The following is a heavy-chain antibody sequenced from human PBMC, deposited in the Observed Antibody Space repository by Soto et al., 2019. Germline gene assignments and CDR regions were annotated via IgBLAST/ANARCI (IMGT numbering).Heavy chain of an antibody. CDR3: ARPRGIAVAGYFDY. D-gene: IGHD6-19*01. J-gene: IGHJ4*02. V-gene: IGHV1-3*01. CDR2: INAGNGNT. CDR1: GYTFTSYA. Sequence: ASVKVSCKASGYTFTSYAMHWVRQAPGQRLEWMGWINAGNGNTKYSQKLQGRVTITRDTSTSTAYMELRSLRSDDTAVYYCARPRGIAVAGYFDYWARELWSPSPQ.